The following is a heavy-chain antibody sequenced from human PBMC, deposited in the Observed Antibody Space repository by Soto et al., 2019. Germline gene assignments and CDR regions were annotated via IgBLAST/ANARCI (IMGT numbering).Heavy chain of an antibody. CDR1: GFTFKNYG. CDR3: AKRITSSGYGDYYYYGMDA. J-gene: IGHJ6*02. V-gene: IGHV3-30*18. Sequence: VHLVESGGGVVQPGRSLRLSCAASGFTFKNYGMHWVRQAPGKGLEWVAVISHDGGTKHYADSVKVRFTIFRDDSKNTVSLQMTSLRPDDTAVYYCAKRITSSGYGDYYYYGMDAWGQGTTVIVSS. D-gene: IGHD3-3*01. CDR2: ISHDGGTK.